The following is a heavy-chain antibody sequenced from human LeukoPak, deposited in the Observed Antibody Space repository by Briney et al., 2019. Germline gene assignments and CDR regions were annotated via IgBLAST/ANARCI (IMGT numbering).Heavy chain of an antibody. Sequence: GGSLRLSCAASGFTFSSYAMNWVRQAPGKGLEWVSYISSSSSTIYYADSVKGRFTISRDNAKNSLYLQMNSLRAEDTAVYYCAGSSGWYMDRNYYYYMDVWGKGTTVTVSS. CDR1: GFTFSSYA. D-gene: IGHD6-19*01. CDR2: ISSSSSTI. V-gene: IGHV3-48*01. J-gene: IGHJ6*03. CDR3: AGSSGWYMDRNYYYYMDV.